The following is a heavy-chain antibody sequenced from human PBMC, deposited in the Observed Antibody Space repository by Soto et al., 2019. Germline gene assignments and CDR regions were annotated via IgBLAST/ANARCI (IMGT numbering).Heavy chain of an antibody. CDR1: GFTFSNAW. D-gene: IGHD6-13*01. V-gene: IGHV3-23*01. J-gene: IGHJ4*02. CDR2: ISGSGGST. CDR3: AKDQGSSWYEIDY. Sequence: GGSLRLSCAASGFTFSNAWMSWVRQAPGKGLEWVSAISGSGGSTYYADSVKGRFTISRDNSKNTLYLQMNSLRAEDTAVYYCAKDQGSSWYEIDYWGQGTPVTVSS.